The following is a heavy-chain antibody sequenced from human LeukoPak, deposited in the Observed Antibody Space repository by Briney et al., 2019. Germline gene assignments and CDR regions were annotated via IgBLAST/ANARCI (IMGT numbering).Heavy chain of an antibody. D-gene: IGHD3-10*01. J-gene: IGHJ6*02. CDR3: ARYGSFGESPPWRYYYYGMDV. CDR2: IYYSGST. V-gene: IGHV4-59*12. CDR1: GGSISSYY. Sequence: PSETLSLTCTVSGGSISSYYWSWIRQPPGKGLEWIGYIYYSGSTNYNPSLKSRVTISVDRSKNQFSLKVSSVTAADTAVYYCARYGSFGESPPWRYYYYGMDVWGQGTTVTVSS.